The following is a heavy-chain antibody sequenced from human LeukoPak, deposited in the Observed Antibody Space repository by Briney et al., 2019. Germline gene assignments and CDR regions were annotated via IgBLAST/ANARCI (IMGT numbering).Heavy chain of an antibody. Sequence: SVKVSFKASGGTFSSYAISWVRQAPGQGLEWMGGIIPIFGTANYAQKFQGRVTITADESTSTAYMELSSLRSEDTAVYYCARDPASGDYADVNDYWGQGTLVTVSS. D-gene: IGHD4-17*01. J-gene: IGHJ4*02. CDR3: ARDPASGDYADVNDY. CDR1: GGTFSSYA. CDR2: IIPIFGTA. V-gene: IGHV1-69*13.